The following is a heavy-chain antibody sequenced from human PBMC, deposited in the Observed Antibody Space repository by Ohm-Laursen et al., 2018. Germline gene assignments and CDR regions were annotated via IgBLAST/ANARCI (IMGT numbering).Heavy chain of an antibody. CDR3: AKIHESGYYYYSMDV. CDR2: ISSSSRTI. J-gene: IGHJ6*02. D-gene: IGHD1-14*01. V-gene: IGHV3-48*01. Sequence: SLRLSCAASGFTFSPTGMNWVRQAPGKGLEWVSYISSSSRTIYYADSVKGRFTISRDNSKNTLYLQMDTLTAEDTAVYYCAKIHESGYYYYSMDVWGQGTTVTVSS. CDR1: GFTFSPTG.